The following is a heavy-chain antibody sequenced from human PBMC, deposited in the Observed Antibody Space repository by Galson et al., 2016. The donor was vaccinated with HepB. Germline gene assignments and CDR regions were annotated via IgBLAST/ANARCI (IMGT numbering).Heavy chain of an antibody. J-gene: IGHJ6*02. CDR3: ARDVRSAVAQSGMDV. D-gene: IGHD6-19*01. V-gene: IGHV3-53*01. Sequence: VRQAPGQGLEWVSVIYSGGDTSYAGSVKGRFTMSRDISKNTLYLQMNSLTVDDTAVYFCARDVRSAVAQSGMDVWGQGTTVAVSS. CDR2: IYSGGDT.